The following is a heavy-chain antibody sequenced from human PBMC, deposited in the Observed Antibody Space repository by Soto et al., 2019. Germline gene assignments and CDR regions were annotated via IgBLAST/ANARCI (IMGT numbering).Heavy chain of an antibody. CDR3: ATDRSSSHY. CDR1: GYTFAIYA. V-gene: IGHV1-18*01. J-gene: IGHJ4*02. CDR2: ISAYNGKT. Sequence: ASVKVSCKASGYTFAIYAISWMRQAPGQGLEWMGWISAYNGKTNYVEKFQGRVTMTADTSTTTAYMDLTSLRYDDTAMYYCATDRSSSHYWGQGTPVTVSS. D-gene: IGHD6-13*01.